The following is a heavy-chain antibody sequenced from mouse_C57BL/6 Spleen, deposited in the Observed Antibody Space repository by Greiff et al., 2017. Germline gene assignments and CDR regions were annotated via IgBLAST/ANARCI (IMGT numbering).Heavy chain of an antibody. CDR1: GFTFSDYY. CDR3: ARQNYSNSFDY. J-gene: IGHJ2*01. Sequence: EVNVVESGGGLVQPGGSLKLSCAASGFTFSDYYMYWVRQTPEKRLEWVAYISNGGGSTYYPDTVKGRFTISRDNAKNTLYLQMCRLKSEDTAMYYCARQNYSNSFDYWGQGTTLTVSS. V-gene: IGHV5-12*01. CDR2: ISNGGGST. D-gene: IGHD2-5*01.